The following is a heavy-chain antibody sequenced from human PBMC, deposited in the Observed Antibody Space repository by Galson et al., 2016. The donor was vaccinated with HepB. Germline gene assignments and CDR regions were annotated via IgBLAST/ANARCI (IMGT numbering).Heavy chain of an antibody. CDR2: IYHSGGT. J-gene: IGHJ5*02. V-gene: IGHV4-39*02. D-gene: IGHD6-13*01. CDR1: GGSISRSLYY. Sequence: SETLSLTCTVSGGSISRSLYYWGWIRPPPGTGREWFGNIYHSGGTHYNPTLNTRVTIAVETSKNHFPRRLNSATATDTAVYYRPTQYSLAAAGTFDNYFDPWGQGTLVTVSS. CDR3: PTQYSLAAAGTFDNYFDP.